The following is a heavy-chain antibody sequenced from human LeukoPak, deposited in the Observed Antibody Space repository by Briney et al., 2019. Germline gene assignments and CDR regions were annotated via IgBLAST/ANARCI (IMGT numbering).Heavy chain of an antibody. D-gene: IGHD2-2*02. V-gene: IGHV1-18*01. CDR1: GYTFTSCG. J-gene: IGHJ6*02. CDR3: ARVQIVVVPAAILGNYGMDV. Sequence: ASVKVSCKASGYTFTSCGISWGRQAPGQGLEWMGWISAYNGNTNYAQKLQGRVTMTTETSTSTAYMELRSLRSDDTAVYYCARVQIVVVPAAILGNYGMDVWGQGTTVTVSS. CDR2: ISAYNGNT.